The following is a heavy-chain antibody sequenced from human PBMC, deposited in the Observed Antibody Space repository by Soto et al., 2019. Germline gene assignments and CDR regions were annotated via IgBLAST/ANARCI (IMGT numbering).Heavy chain of an antibody. CDR2: IYYSGST. Sequence: QVQLQESGPGLVKPSETLSLTCTVSGGSISSYYWSWIRQPPGKGLEWIGYIYYSGSTNYNPSLKSRVTISVDTSKNHFSLKLSSVTAADTAVYYCARAGAVSYYYYMDVWGKGTTVTVSS. D-gene: IGHD6-19*01. J-gene: IGHJ6*03. V-gene: IGHV4-59*08. CDR1: GGSISSYY. CDR3: ARAGAVSYYYYMDV.